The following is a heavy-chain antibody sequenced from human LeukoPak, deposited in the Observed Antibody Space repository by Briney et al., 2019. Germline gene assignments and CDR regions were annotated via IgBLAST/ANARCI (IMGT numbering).Heavy chain of an antibody. CDR3: ASSNWLRDANFDF. D-gene: IGHD5-12*01. CDR2: IYTSGST. CDR1: GGSISSYY. J-gene: IGHJ4*02. V-gene: IGHV4-4*07. Sequence: PSETLSLTCTVSGGSISSYYWSWIRQPAGKGLEWIGRIYTSGSTTYNPSLKSRLTMSVDTSKNQFSLRLSSVTAMDTAVYYCASSNWLRDANFDFWGQGTLVTVSS.